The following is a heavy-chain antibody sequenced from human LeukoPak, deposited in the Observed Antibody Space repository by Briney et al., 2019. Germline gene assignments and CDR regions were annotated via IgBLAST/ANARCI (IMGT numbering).Heavy chain of an antibody. CDR3: AREARGNHAILTGYGQARAFDI. D-gene: IGHD3-9*01. Sequence: SQTLSLTCTVSGGSISSGGYYWSWIRQHPGKGLEWTGCIYNSGNTYYNPSLRSRVTISVDTSKNQLSLKLTSVTAADTAVYYCAREARGNHAILTGYGQARAFDIWGQGTMVTVSS. V-gene: IGHV4-31*03. J-gene: IGHJ3*02. CDR1: GGSISSGGYY. CDR2: IYNSGNT.